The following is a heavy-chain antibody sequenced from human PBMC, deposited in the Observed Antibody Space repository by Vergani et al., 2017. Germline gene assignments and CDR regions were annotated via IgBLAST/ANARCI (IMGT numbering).Heavy chain of an antibody. CDR1: GCTFSSYA. Sequence: VHLVESGGGVVQPGRSLRLSCAASGCTFSSYAMSWVRQAPGKGLEWVSAISGSGGSTYYADSVKGRFTISRDNSKNTLYLQMNSLRAEDTAVYYCAKAGIVVPAAITGIRAYYYYYMDVWGKGTTVTVSS. V-gene: IGHV3-23*04. J-gene: IGHJ6*03. CDR2: ISGSGGST. CDR3: AKAGIVVPAAITGIRAYYYYYMDV. D-gene: IGHD2-2*01.